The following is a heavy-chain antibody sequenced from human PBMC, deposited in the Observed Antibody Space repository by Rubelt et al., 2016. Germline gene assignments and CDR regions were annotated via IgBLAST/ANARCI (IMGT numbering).Heavy chain of an antibody. CDR2: INHSGST. V-gene: IGHV4-34*01. J-gene: IGHJ4*02. Sequence: QVQLQQWGAGLLKPSETLSLTCAVYGGSFSGYYWSWIRQPPGKGPEWIGEINHSGSTNYNPSLKSRVTISVETSKNQFSLKLNSVTAADTALYYCARLPRPTGNWYFDSWGQGTLVTVSS. D-gene: IGHD1-1*01. CDR1: GGSFSGYY. CDR3: ARLPRPTGNWYFDS.